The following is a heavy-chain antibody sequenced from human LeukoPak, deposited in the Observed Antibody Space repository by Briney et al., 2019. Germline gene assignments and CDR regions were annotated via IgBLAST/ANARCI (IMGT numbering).Heavy chain of an antibody. CDR2: IYPGDSDT. CDR1: GYSFTSYW. Sequence: GESLKISCKGSGYSFTSYWIGWVRQMPGKGLEWMGIIYPGDSDTRYSPSFQGQVTISADESISTAYLQWSSLKASDTAMYYCARGGSRYCSSTSCPNWFDPWGQGTLVTVSS. D-gene: IGHD2-2*01. J-gene: IGHJ5*02. V-gene: IGHV5-51*01. CDR3: ARGGSRYCSSTSCPNWFDP.